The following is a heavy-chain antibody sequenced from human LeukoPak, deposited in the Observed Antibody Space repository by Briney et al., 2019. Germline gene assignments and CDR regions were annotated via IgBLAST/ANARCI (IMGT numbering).Heavy chain of an antibody. Sequence: ASVKVSCKASGYTFTGYYMHWVRQAPGQGLEWMGWINPNSGGTNYAQKFQGRVTMTRDTSISTAYMELSRLRSDDTAVYYCARDRVGGITIFGVTQGYWGQGTLVTVSS. J-gene: IGHJ4*02. V-gene: IGHV1-2*02. CDR2: INPNSGGT. D-gene: IGHD3-3*01. CDR1: GYTFTGYY. CDR3: ARDRVGGITIFGVTQGY.